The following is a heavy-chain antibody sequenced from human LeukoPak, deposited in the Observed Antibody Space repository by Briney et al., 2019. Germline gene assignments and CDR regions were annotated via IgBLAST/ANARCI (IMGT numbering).Heavy chain of an antibody. CDR1: GFTFSSYA. CDR3: AKDPGGFRGVIIGNFDY. V-gene: IGHV3-23*01. J-gene: IGHJ4*02. CDR2: ISGSGGST. Sequence: GGSLRLSCAASGFTFSSYAMSWVRQAPGKGLEWVSAISGSGGSTYYADSVKGRFTISRDNSKNTLYLQMNSLRAEDTAVYYCAKDPGGFRGVIIGNFDYWGQGTLVTVSS. D-gene: IGHD3-10*01.